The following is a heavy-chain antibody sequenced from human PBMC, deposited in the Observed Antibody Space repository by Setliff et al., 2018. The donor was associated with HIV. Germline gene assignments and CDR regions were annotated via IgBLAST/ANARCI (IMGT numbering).Heavy chain of an antibody. Sequence: PSETLSLACAVYGVSFTGHYWSWIREPPGKGLEWIGEINHSGDTNYNPSLKSRVTISVDMSKNQFSLKLRSVIAADTAVYYCARGPGGWQRDYYYYMDVWGKGTTVTVSS. CDR1: GVSFTGHY. CDR3: ARGPGGWQRDYYYYMDV. J-gene: IGHJ6*03. D-gene: IGHD2-15*01. CDR2: INHSGDT. V-gene: IGHV4-34*01.